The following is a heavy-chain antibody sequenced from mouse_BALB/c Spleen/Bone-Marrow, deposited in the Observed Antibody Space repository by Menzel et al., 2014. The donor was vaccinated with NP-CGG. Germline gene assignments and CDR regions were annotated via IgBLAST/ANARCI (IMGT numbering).Heavy chain of an antibody. CDR2: ISSGGST. CDR1: GFTFSSYA. J-gene: IGHJ4*01. D-gene: IGHD1-1*01. CDR3: AGLYFYGSSYYTMDY. Sequence: VESGGGLVKPGGSLKLSCAASGFTFSSYAMSWVRQTPEKRLEWVASISSGGSTYYPDSVKGRFTISRDNARNILYLQMSSLRSEDTAMYYCAGLYFYGSSYYTMDYWGQGTSVTVSS. V-gene: IGHV5-6-5*01.